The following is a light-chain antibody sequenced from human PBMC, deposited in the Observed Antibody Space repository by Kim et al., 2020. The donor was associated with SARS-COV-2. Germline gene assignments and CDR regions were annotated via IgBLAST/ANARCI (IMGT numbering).Light chain of an antibody. CDR2: GAS. Sequence: EIVMTQSPATLSVSPGESATLSCRASQTVGSVLAWYQQRVGQAPRLLIYGASTRAAGIPARFSGSGSGTDFTLTINSLQSEDFAVYTCQQYNDWPPTFGQGTKVDIK. V-gene: IGKV3-15*01. CDR1: QTVGSV. J-gene: IGKJ1*01. CDR3: QQYNDWPPT.